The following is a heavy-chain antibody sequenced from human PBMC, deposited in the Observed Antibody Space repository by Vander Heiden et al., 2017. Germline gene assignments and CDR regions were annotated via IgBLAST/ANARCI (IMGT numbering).Heavy chain of an antibody. CDR3: ARVRFCGGDCYYFDY. V-gene: IGHV1-69*01. D-gene: IGHD2-21*02. J-gene: IGHJ4*02. CDR1: GGTFSSYA. CDR2: VIPIFGTA. Sequence: QVQLVQSGAEVKKPGSSVKVSCKASGGTFSSYAISWVRQAPGQGLEWMGGVIPIFGTANYAQKFQGRVTITADESTSTAYMELSSLRSEDTAVYYCARVRFCGGDCYYFDYWGQGTLVTVSS.